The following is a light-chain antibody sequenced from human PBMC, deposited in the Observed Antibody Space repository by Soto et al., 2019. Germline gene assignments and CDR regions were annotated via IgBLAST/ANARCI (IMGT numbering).Light chain of an antibody. CDR2: GVS. Sequence: EIVLTQSPATLSLSPGEGASLSCRASQNISTYLAWYQQRPGQVPRLLIYGVSKRAPAIPPRFSGSGSGTDFTLSVSGLETEDFATYYCQQRTNPPPWTFGQGTRVELK. CDR3: QQRTNPPPWT. J-gene: IGKJ1*01. CDR1: QNISTY. V-gene: IGKV3-11*01.